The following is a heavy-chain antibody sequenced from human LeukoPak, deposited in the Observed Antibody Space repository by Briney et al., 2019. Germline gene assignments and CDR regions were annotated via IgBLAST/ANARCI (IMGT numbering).Heavy chain of an antibody. D-gene: IGHD6-13*01. Sequence: SVTVSCKASGGTFSSYAISWVRQAPGQGLEWMGGIIPIFGTANYAQKFQGRVTITRDTSASTAYMELSSLRSEDTAVYYCASVGSSSWSYYYYGMDVWGQGTTVTVSS. V-gene: IGHV1-69*05. CDR2: IIPIFGTA. CDR1: GGTFSSYA. CDR3: ASVGSSSWSYYYYGMDV. J-gene: IGHJ6*02.